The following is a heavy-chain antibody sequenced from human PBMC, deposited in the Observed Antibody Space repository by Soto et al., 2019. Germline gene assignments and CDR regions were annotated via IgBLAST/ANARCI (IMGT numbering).Heavy chain of an antibody. Sequence: GGSLRLSCATSGFLFTNAWMSWVRQAPGKGLEWVGRVKRKTNGGTTDYAAPVKDRFNISRDDSKNTLYLQMNNLKTEDTAVYFCATCYGSGTDCQEDYLAFWGQGTPVTVSS. CDR1: GFLFTNAW. CDR3: ATCYGSGTDCQEDYLAF. V-gene: IGHV3-15*01. CDR2: VKRKTNGGTT. J-gene: IGHJ4*02. D-gene: IGHD3-10*01.